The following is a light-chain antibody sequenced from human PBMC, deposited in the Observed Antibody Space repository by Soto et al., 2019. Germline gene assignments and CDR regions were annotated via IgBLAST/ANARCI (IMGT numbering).Light chain of an antibody. V-gene: IGLV2-23*01. CDR3: CSYASTNTLV. CDR1: ISDIGTFNL. CDR2: EGT. Sequence: SALTQPASVSGSPGQSITISCTGSISDIGTFNLVSWFQQHPGKAPKLMIYEGTKRPSGVSNRFSGSKSGNTASLTISGLQAEDEADYYCCSYASTNTLVVGGGTKVTVL. J-gene: IGLJ2*01.